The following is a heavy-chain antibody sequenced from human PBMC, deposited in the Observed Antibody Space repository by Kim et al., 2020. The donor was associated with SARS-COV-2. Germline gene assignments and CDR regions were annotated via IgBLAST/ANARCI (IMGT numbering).Heavy chain of an antibody. CDR1: GGSFSGYY. Sequence: SETLSLTCAVYGGSFSGYYWSWIRQPPGKGLEWIGEINHSGSTNYNPSLKSRVTISVDTSKNQFSLKLSSVTAADTAVYYCAVLVRGVTQRIPLTEDYWGQGTLVTVSS. CDR3: AVLVRGVTQRIPLTEDY. J-gene: IGHJ4*02. D-gene: IGHD3-10*01. V-gene: IGHV4-34*01. CDR2: INHSGST.